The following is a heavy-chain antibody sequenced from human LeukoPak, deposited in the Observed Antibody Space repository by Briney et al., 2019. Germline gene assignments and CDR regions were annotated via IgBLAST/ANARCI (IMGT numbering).Heavy chain of an antibody. J-gene: IGHJ6*03. Sequence: SETLSLTCTVSGGSINNYFWSWIRQPPGKGLEYIGFIYYSGSTNYNPSLKSRVTISVDTSKNQFSLKLSSVTAADTAVYYCARYSPATYSSSWYSPYYYYYMDVWGKGTTVTVSS. CDR2: IYYSGST. CDR1: GGSINNYF. D-gene: IGHD6-13*01. CDR3: ARYSPATYSSSWYSPYYYYYMDV. V-gene: IGHV4-59*01.